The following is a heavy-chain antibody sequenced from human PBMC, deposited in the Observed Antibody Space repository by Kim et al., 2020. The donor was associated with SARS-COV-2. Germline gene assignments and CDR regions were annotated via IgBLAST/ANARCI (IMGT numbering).Heavy chain of an antibody. CDR1: GFTFSSYS. D-gene: IGHD6-19*01. CDR3: ARMYSSGWYRGSGAFDI. Sequence: GGSLRLSCAASGFTFSSYSMNWVRQAPGKGLEWVSSISSSSSYIYYADSVKGRFTISRDNAKNSLYLQMNSLRAEDTAVYYCARMYSSGWYRGSGAFDIWGQGTMVTVSS. J-gene: IGHJ3*02. CDR2: ISSSSSYI. V-gene: IGHV3-21*01.